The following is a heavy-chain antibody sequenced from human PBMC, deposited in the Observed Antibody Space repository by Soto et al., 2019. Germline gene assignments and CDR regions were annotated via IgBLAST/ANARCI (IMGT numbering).Heavy chain of an antibody. J-gene: IGHJ5*02. CDR1: GFTFNSIS. CDR2: ISPSSDTK. CDR3: ARELRDSHIHFDH. V-gene: IGHV3-48*01. D-gene: IGHD2-21*02. Sequence: DVQLVESGGGLVQPGGSLRLSCAVSGFTFNSISINWVRQAPGKGLEWVSYISPSSDTKYYADSVKGRFTISRDSAKKTVYLQLNSLRAEATAVYFCARELRDSHIHFDHWGQGTRVTVSS.